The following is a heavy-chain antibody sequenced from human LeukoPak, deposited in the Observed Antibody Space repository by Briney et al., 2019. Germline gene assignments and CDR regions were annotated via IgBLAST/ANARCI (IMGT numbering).Heavy chain of an antibody. CDR2: ISSSSSTI. CDR3: ARDGGATLVRGVITFNY. Sequence: GGSLRLSCAASGFTFTRYSMTWVRQAPGKGLEWVSYISSSSSTIHYADSVKGRFTISRDNTKNSLYLQMNSLRAEDTAVYYCARDGGATLVRGVITFNYWGQGTLVTVSS. J-gene: IGHJ4*02. D-gene: IGHD3-10*01. V-gene: IGHV3-48*04. CDR1: GFTFTRYS.